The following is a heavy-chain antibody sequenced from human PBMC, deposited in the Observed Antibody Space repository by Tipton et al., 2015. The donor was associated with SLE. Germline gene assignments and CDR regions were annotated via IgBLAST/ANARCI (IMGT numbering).Heavy chain of an antibody. CDR2: IYYTGTTT. J-gene: IGHJ4*02. CDR3: ARSELLAAKLDY. D-gene: IGHD2-15*01. CDR1: GGSVSSSSKY. Sequence: TLSLTCTVSGGSVSSSSKYWAWIRQPPGKGLEWIGSIYYTGTTTYYNSFLRSRVTMSVDTSKNQFSLRLTSVIAADTAVYYCARSELLAAKLDYWGQGTLVTVSS. V-gene: IGHV4-39*07.